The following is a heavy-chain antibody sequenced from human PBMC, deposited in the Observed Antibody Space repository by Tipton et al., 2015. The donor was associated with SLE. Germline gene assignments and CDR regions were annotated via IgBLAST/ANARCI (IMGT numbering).Heavy chain of an antibody. J-gene: IGHJ4*02. CDR2: IYYSGST. V-gene: IGHV4-31*03. CDR3: AGYSSSYFDY. Sequence: TLSLTCTVSGGSINSGDYYWSWIRQHPGKGLEWIGYIYYSGSTYYNPSLKSRVTISVDTSKNQFSLKLSSVTAADTAVYYCAGYSSSYFDYWGQGTLVTVSS. D-gene: IGHD6-6*01. CDR1: GGSINSGDYY.